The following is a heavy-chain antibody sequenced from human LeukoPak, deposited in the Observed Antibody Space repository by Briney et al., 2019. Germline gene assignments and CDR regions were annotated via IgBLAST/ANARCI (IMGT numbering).Heavy chain of an antibody. CDR2: ISSSGNTI. V-gene: IGHV3-11*01. CDR3: AKPRAGRDYYGSGSYYKPDLSFDY. J-gene: IGHJ4*02. D-gene: IGHD3-10*01. Sequence: GGSLRLSCAASGFTFSDYYMSWIRQAPGKGLEWVSYISSSGNTIYYADSVKGRFTISRDNAKNSLYLKMNSLRAEDTAVYYCAKPRAGRDYYGSGSYYKPDLSFDYWGQGTLVTVSS. CDR1: GFTFSDYY.